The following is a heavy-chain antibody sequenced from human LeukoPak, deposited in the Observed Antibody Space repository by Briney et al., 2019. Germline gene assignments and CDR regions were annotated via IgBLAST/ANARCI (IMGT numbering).Heavy chain of an antibody. Sequence: PGGSLRLSCAASGFTFSSYSMNWVRQAPGKGLEWVSYISSSSSTIYYADSVKGRFTISRDNAKNSLYLQMNSLRAEDTAVYYCARDRWDIVLMVYAQGSDAFDIWGQGTMVTVSS. V-gene: IGHV3-48*04. J-gene: IGHJ3*02. CDR3: ARDRWDIVLMVYAQGSDAFDI. CDR2: ISSSSSTI. CDR1: GFTFSSYS. D-gene: IGHD2-8*01.